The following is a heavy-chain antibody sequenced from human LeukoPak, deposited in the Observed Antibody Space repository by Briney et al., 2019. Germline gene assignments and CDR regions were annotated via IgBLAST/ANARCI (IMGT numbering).Heavy chain of an antibody. CDR3: ATADSSSWYASLTYYYDGMDV. D-gene: IGHD6-13*01. CDR1: GYTLTELS. J-gene: IGHJ6*02. CDR2: FDPEDGET. Sequence: ASVKVSCKVSGYTLTELSMHWVRQAPGKGVEGMGGFDPEDGETIYAQKFQGRVTMTEDTSTDTAYMELSSLRSEDTAVYYCATADSSSWYASLTYYYDGMDVWGQGTTVTVSS. V-gene: IGHV1-24*01.